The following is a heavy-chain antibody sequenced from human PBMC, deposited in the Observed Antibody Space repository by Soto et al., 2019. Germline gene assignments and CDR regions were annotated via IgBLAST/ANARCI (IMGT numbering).Heavy chain of an antibody. Sequence: SETLSLTCTVSGVSITPYYWTWIRHPPGKGLEWIGYVYHTGNTYYNPSLKSRVTISLDTSKNQVSLRLKSVTAADTAVYYYAREQYNWKLWGQGTLVTVSS. CDR3: AREQYNWKL. D-gene: IGHD1-20*01. CDR1: GVSITPYY. V-gene: IGHV4-59*01. J-gene: IGHJ4*02. CDR2: VYHTGNT.